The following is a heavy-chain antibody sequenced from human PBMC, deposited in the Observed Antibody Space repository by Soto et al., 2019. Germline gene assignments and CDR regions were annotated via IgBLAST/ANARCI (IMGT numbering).Heavy chain of an antibody. Sequence: PSETLSLTCSVSGGSTSSGGFYWSWIRHHPGKGLKWIGYIYYNGDTYYNPSLKNRATISVDTSNNQFSLNLSSVTAADTAVYYCARAVNHDFWSGYSPFDYWSQGTLVTVSS. J-gene: IGHJ4*02. D-gene: IGHD3-3*01. CDR3: ARAVNHDFWSGYSPFDY. CDR1: GGSTSSGGFY. V-gene: IGHV4-31*03. CDR2: IYYNGDT.